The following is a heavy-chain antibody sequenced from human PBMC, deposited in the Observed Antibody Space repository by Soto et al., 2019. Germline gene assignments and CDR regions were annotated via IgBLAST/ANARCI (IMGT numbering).Heavy chain of an antibody. CDR2: IYYSGST. V-gene: IGHV4-31*03. CDR3: ARGGDYYDSSGYYLGI. J-gene: IGHJ3*02. CDR1: GGSISSGGYY. Sequence: QVQLQESGPGLVKPSQTLSLTCTVSGGSISSGGYYWSWIRQHPGKGLEWIGYIYYSGSTYYNPSLKSRVTRSVDTSKNQFSLKLSSVTAADTAVYYCARGGDYYDSSGYYLGIWGQGTMVTVSS. D-gene: IGHD3-22*01.